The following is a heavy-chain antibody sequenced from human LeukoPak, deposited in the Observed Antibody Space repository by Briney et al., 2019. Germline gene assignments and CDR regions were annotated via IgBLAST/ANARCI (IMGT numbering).Heavy chain of an antibody. J-gene: IGHJ4*02. CDR3: ATDHTIFGVVITNMDDY. Sequence: ASVKVSCKVSGHTFTDYYMHWVQQAPGKGLEWMGLVDPEDGETIYAEKFQGRVTITADTSTDTAYMELSSLRSEDTAVYYCATDHTIFGVVITNMDDYWGQGTLVTVPS. CDR2: VDPEDGET. D-gene: IGHD3-3*01. CDR1: GHTFTDYY. V-gene: IGHV1-69-2*01.